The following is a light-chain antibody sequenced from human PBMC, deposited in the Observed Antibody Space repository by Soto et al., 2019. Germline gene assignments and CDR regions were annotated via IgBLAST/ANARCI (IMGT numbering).Light chain of an antibody. CDR1: SSDVGGYNF. CDR3: NSYTSPSSLDV. Sequence: QSALTQPASVSGSPGQSITISCTGTSSDVGGYNFVSWYQQHPGKAPKLIIYDVSNRPSGVSSRFSDSKSGNTASLTISGLQAEKEADYYCNSYTSPSSLDVFGTGAKLTVL. CDR2: DVS. J-gene: IGLJ1*01. V-gene: IGLV2-14*01.